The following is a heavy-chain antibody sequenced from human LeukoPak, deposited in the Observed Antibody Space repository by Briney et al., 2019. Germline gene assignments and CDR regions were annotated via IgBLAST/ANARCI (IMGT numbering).Heavy chain of an antibody. J-gene: IGHJ4*02. CDR3: ASGGYYDSSGYYYPY. D-gene: IGHD3-22*01. CDR2: IYYSGST. Sequence: SETLSLTCTVSGGSISSSSYYWGWIRQPPGKGLEWIGNIYYSGSTYYNPSLKSRVSISVDTSKNQFSLKLSSVTAADTAVYYCASGGYYDSSGYYYPYWGQGTLVTVSS. CDR1: GGSISSSSYY. V-gene: IGHV4-39*01.